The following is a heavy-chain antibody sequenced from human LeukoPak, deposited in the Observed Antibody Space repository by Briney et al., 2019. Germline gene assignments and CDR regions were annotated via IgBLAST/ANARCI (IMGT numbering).Heavy chain of an antibody. CDR3: ATGVGMITFGGVIAPDY. Sequence: GGSLRLSCAASGFTFSSYSMHWVRQAPGKGLEWVSSISSSSSSYSYTYYADSVKGRFTISRDNAKNSLLLQMNSLRAEDTAVYYCATGVGMITFGGVIAPDYWGQGTLVTVSS. V-gene: IGHV3-21*01. J-gene: IGHJ4*02. D-gene: IGHD3-16*02. CDR2: ISSSSSSYSYT. CDR1: GFTFSSYS.